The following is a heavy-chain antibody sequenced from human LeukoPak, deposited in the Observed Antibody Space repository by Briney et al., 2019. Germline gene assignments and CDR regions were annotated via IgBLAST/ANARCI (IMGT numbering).Heavy chain of an antibody. CDR3: ARVGSPRGYSYGYYYYYGMDV. D-gene: IGHD5-18*01. Sequence: SETLSLTCTVSGGSLSSYYWSWLRQPPGKGLEWIGYIYYSGSTNYNPSLKSRVTISVDTSKNQFSLKLSSVTAADTAVYYCARVGSPRGYSYGYYYYYGMDVWGQGTTVTVSS. V-gene: IGHV4-59*08. CDR1: GGSLSSYY. CDR2: IYYSGST. J-gene: IGHJ6*02.